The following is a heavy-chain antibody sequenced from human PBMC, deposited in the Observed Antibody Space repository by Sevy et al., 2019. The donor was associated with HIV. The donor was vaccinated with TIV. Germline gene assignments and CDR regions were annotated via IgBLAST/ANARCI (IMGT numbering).Heavy chain of an antibody. D-gene: IGHD4-17*01. CDR1: GYTLTELS. CDR2: FDTEDGET. J-gene: IGHJ4*02. V-gene: IGHV1-24*01. CDR3: ATNTDYGDSDY. Sequence: ASVKVSCKVSGYTLTELSMHWVRQAPGKGLEWMGSFDTEDGETLYAQKFQGTVTMTEDTSTDTAYMELSSLRSEDTAVYCCATNTDYGDSDYWGQGTLVTVSS.